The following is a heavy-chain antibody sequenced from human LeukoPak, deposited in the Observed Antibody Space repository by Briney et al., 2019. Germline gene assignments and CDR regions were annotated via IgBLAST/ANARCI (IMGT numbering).Heavy chain of an antibody. CDR1: GSTFSSYA. CDR3: AKVPMVRGVISFDY. D-gene: IGHD3-10*01. V-gene: IGHV3-23*01. Sequence: AGGSLRLSCAASGSTFSSYAMSWVRQAPGKGLEWVSAISGSGGSTYYADSVKGRFTISRDNSKNTLYLQMNSLRAEDTAVYYCAKVPMVRGVISFDYWGQGTLVTVSS. CDR2: ISGSGGST. J-gene: IGHJ4*02.